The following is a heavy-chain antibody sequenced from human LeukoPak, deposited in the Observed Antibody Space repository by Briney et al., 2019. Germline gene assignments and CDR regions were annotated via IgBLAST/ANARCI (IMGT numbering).Heavy chain of an antibody. V-gene: IGHV3-30-3*01. CDR1: GFTFSSYA. D-gene: IGHD3-3*01. J-gene: IGHJ5*02. CDR2: ISYDGSNK. CDR3: AREVNDFWSGYYLNWFDP. Sequence: PGRSLRLSCAASGFTFSSYAMHWVRQAPGKGLEWVAVISYDGSNKYYADSVKGRFTISRDNSKNTLYLQMNSLRAEDTAVYYCAREVNDFWSGYYLNWFDPWGQGTLVTVSS.